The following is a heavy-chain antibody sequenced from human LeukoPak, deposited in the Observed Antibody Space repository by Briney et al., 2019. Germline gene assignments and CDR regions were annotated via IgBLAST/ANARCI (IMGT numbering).Heavy chain of an antibody. V-gene: IGHV4-39*01. CDR2: IYYSGST. D-gene: IGHD3-10*01. CDR1: GGSISSSGYY. Sequence: SETLSLTCTVSGGSISSSGYYWGWIRQPPGKGLEWIGSIYYSGSTYYNPSLKSRATISVDTSKNQFSLKLSSVTAADTAVYYCARHGIYGSGSYYNWDYWGQGTLVTVSS. CDR3: ARHGIYGSGSYYNWDY. J-gene: IGHJ4*02.